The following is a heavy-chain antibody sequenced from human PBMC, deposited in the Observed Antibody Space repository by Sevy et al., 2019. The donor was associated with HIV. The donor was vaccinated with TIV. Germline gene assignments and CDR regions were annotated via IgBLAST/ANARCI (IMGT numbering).Heavy chain of an antibody. CDR1: GYTLTKLS. CDR3: AMMVLRYFSGSSVYQGDWFDP. CDR2: SDPQHGET. V-gene: IGHV1-24*01. Sequence: ASVKVSCKVSGYTLTKLSIHWVRQAPGKGLEWMGNSDPQHGETIYEQNFQGRVTMTEDTSTDTAFMELSSLTSDETALYYCAMMVLRYFSGSSVYQGDWFDPWGQGALVTVSS. D-gene: IGHD3-9*01. J-gene: IGHJ5*02.